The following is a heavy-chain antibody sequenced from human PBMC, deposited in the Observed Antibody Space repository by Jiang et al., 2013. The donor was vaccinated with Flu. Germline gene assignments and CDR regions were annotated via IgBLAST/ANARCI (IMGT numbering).Heavy chain of an antibody. J-gene: IGHJ4*02. CDR3: ASLNGLDWFY. CDR1: GYIFTSYW. CDR2: SILVTLIP. D-gene: IGHD3-9*01. V-gene: IGHV5-51*01. Sequence: GYIFTSYWIAWVRQMPGKAWSGWGSSILVTLIPDITRPSQGQVTISADKSISTAYLQWSSLKASDTAMYYCASLNGLDWFYWGQGTLVTVSS.